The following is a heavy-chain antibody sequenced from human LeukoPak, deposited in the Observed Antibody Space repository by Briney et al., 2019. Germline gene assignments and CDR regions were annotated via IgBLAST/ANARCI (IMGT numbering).Heavy chain of an antibody. J-gene: IGHJ4*02. CDR2: IKQGGSEK. CDR3: ARGGRDFDY. CDR1: GFTFSSYW. Sequence: GGSLRLSCAASGFTFSSYWMSWVRQAPGKGLEWVANIKQGGSEKYYVDSVKGRFTISRDNAKDSLSLQMNSLRAEDTAVYYCARGGRDFDYWGQGTLVTVSS. V-gene: IGHV3-7*01. D-gene: IGHD2-15*01.